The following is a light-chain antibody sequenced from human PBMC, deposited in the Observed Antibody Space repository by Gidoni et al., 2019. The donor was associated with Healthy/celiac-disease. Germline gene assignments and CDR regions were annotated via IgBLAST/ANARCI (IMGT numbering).Light chain of an antibody. J-gene: IGKJ4*01. Sequence: DIQMTQSPSSLSASVGDRVTITCRASQSISSYLNWYQQKPGKAPKLLIYAASSLQSGVTSRFSGSGSGTDVTLTISSLQPEEFATYYCKQSYSTPLTFGGGTKVEIK. CDR3: KQSYSTPLT. CDR1: QSISSY. CDR2: AAS. V-gene: IGKV1-39*01.